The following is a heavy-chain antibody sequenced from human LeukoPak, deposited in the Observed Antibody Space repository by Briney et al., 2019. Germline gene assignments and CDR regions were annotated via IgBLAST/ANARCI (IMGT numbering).Heavy chain of an antibody. CDR2: ISSDGTKD. CDR1: GFIFAGYC. Sequence: GGSLRLSCAASGFIFAGYCMHWVRQVPGKGLDWVTVISSDGTKDYYADSVKGRFTISRDNSKNTLYLQMNSLRAEDTAVCYCARGYSSSWYAFDYWGQGTLVTVSS. CDR3: ARGYSSSWYAFDY. V-gene: IGHV3-30*03. J-gene: IGHJ4*02. D-gene: IGHD6-13*01.